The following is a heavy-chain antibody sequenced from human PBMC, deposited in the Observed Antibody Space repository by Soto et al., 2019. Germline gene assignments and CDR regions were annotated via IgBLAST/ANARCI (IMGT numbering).Heavy chain of an antibody. CDR1: GFTFSAFW. CDR2: IKRDGTVT. J-gene: IGHJ3*01. Sequence: EVQLVESGGGLVQPGESLRLSCAASGFTFSAFWMTWLRQAPGKGLEWVANIKRDGTVTHYGDSVEGRCTLSRDNAQKSLFLQLNSLRPADTAIYYCARDLSPPGEFFYEGFDVWGQVSVVTVSS. CDR3: ARDLSPPGEFFYEGFDV. D-gene: IGHD3-22*01. V-gene: IGHV3-7*04.